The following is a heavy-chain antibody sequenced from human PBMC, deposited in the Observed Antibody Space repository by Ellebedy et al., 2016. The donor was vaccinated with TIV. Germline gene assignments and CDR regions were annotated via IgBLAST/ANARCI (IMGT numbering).Heavy chain of an antibody. CDR3: AYEDYWRFEC. J-gene: IGHJ4*02. D-gene: IGHD2-8*02. CDR1: GFTFSNYW. Sequence: GESLKISXAASGFTFSNYWMTWVRQAPGKGLQWVANINKDGSEKNYVDSVKGRFTISRDNARNSLYLQMNSLRAEDTAVYYCAYEDYWRFECWGQGTLVTVSS. V-gene: IGHV3-7*01. CDR2: INKDGSEK.